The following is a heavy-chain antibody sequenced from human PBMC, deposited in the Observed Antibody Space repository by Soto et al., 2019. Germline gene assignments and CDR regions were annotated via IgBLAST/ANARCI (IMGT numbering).Heavy chain of an antibody. CDR3: VNMLIARGGLDL. CDR2: IAPQGGST. Sequence: GGSRRLSWSPSGFAFSRHAIHWVRQTPGKGLEYVSAIAPQGGSTYYADSVKGRFSISRDDSNNTVFLQMSSLRSDDTAVYYCVNMLIARGGLDLWGQGTMVTISS. J-gene: IGHJ4*02. V-gene: IGHV3-64D*06. D-gene: IGHD2-21*01. CDR1: GFAFSRHA.